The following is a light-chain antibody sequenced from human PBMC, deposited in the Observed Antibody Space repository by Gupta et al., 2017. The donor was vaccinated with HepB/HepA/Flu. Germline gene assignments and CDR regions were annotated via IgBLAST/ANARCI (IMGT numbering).Light chain of an antibody. V-gene: IGKV4-1*01. CDR2: RAS. J-gene: IGKJ2*01. CDR1: QSVLYSATNRNY. Sequence: IVMTQSPDSLAVSLGERATINCKSSQSVLYSATNRNYLAWYQQKPGQPPKLLFYRASTRESGVPDGFRGSGSGTDFTLTISSLQAEDAAVDDGQQYYTNPHTFGQGTKLEIK. CDR3: QQYYTNPHT.